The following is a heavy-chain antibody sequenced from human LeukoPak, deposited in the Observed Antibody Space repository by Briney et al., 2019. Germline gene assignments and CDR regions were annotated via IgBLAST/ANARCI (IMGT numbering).Heavy chain of an antibody. CDR1: GYTFTGYY. Sequence: GASVKVSCKASGYTFTGYYLHWVRQAPGQGLEWMGSINPNSGDTHYAQKFQGRVNMTRDTSISTAYMGLSRLRSDDTAVYYCAREAGCSSASCEIDFWGQGALVTVSS. V-gene: IGHV1-2*02. D-gene: IGHD2-2*01. CDR2: INPNSGDT. CDR3: AREAGCSSASCEIDF. J-gene: IGHJ4*02.